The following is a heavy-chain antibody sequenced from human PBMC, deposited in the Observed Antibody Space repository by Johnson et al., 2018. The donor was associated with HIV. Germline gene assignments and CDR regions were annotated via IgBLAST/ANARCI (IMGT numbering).Heavy chain of an antibody. D-gene: IGHD6-19*01. CDR1: GFTFSDYY. CDR3: ASGIAVAGTLLDAFDI. V-gene: IGHV3-30*03. CDR2: IKQDGSEK. J-gene: IGHJ3*02. Sequence: VQLVESGGGVVQPGRSLRLSCAASGFTFSDYYMNWIRQAPGKGLEWVANIKQDGSEKYYADSVKGRFTISRDNSKNTLYLQMNSLRAEDTAVYYCASGIAVAGTLLDAFDIWGQGTMVTVSS.